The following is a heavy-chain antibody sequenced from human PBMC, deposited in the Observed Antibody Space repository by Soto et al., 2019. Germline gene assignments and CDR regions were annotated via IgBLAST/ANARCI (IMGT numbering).Heavy chain of an antibody. D-gene: IGHD5-18*01. V-gene: IGHV3-48*03. J-gene: IGHJ4*02. CDR2: ISSSGSTA. Sequence: GSLRRSGTASGFTFSRFELHWVRQAPGKGLEWISYISSSGSTAYYASSVEGRFTISRDNANNSVYLQMDSLRAEDTALYYCTRAAWLPYLSFYWGQGALVTVSS. CDR1: GFTFSRFE. CDR3: TRAAWLPYLSFY.